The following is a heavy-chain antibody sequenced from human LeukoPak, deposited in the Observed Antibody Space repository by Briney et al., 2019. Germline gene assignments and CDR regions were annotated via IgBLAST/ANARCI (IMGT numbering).Heavy chain of an antibody. CDR2: ISYDGSNK. V-gene: IGHV3-30*18. D-gene: IGHD2-2*01. CDR1: GFTFSSYG. J-gene: IGHJ4*02. Sequence: GGSLRLSCAASGFTFSSYGMHWVRQAPGKGLEWVAVISYDGSNKYYADSVKGRFTISRDNSKNTLYLQMNSLRAEDTAVYYCAKPETCSSTSCYAIDYWGQGTLVTVSS. CDR3: AKPETCSSTSCYAIDY.